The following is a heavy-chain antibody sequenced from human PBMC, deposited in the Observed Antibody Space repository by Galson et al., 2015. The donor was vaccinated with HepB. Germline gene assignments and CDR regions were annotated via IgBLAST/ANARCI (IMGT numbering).Heavy chain of an antibody. Sequence: SLRLSCAASGFTFGDYGMHWVRQAPGKGLEWVAVISYDGTYKYYADSVKGRFTISRDNSKNTLYLQMSSLEAEDTAVFYCAKGSERASPVGAATSWFDPWGQGTLVTVSS. V-gene: IGHV3-30*18. CDR1: GFTFGDYG. CDR2: ISYDGTYK. D-gene: IGHD1-26*01. J-gene: IGHJ5*02. CDR3: AKGSERASPVGAATSWFDP.